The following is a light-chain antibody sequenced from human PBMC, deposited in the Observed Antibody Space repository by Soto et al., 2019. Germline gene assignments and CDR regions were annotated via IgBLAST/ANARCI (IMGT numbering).Light chain of an antibody. V-gene: IGKV3-20*01. CDR1: QSVSSSY. Sequence: IVLTQSPGTLSLSQRERATLSCRARQSVSSSYLAWYQQKPAQAPRLLIYGASSRATGIPDRFSGSGSGTEFTLTICRLEPEDFAVYYCQQYGSSPLTFGGGTKWIS. CDR3: QQYGSSPLT. J-gene: IGKJ4*01. CDR2: GAS.